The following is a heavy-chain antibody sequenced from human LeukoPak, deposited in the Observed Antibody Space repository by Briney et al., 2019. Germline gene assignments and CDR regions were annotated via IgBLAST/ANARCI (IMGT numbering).Heavy chain of an antibody. V-gene: IGHV3-21*01. Sequence: GGSLRLSCAASGFTFSSYSMNWVRQAPGKGLEWVSSISSSSSYIYYADSVKGRFTISRDNAKNSLYLQMNSLRAEDTAVYYCARVHMISQLYYYYYYMDVWGKGTTVTVSS. J-gene: IGHJ6*03. CDR3: ARVHMISQLYYYYYYMDV. D-gene: IGHD3-22*01. CDR2: ISSSSSYI. CDR1: GFTFSSYS.